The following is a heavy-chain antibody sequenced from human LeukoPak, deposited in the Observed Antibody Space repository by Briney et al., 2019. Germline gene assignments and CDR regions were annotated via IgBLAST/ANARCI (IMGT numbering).Heavy chain of an antibody. CDR2: INPDGNKK. CDR1: GLTFSSSW. D-gene: IGHD1-26*01. J-gene: IGHJ4*02. V-gene: IGHV3-7*01. CDR3: ARDRYSGSYSDY. Sequence: GGSLRLSCAVSGLTFSSSWMDWVRQAPGKGLERVASINPDGNKKYSADSVKGRFTISRDNAKNTLYLQMNSLRAEDTAVYYCARDRYSGSYSDYWGQGTLVTVSS.